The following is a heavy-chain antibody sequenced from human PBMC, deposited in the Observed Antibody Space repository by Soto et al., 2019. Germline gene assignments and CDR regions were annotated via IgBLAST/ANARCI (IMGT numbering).Heavy chain of an antibody. CDR2: IDGRDGT. CDR1: GFTFRAYT. D-gene: IGHD2-21*02. Sequence: EVQLLESGGGLVQPGGALRLSCAGSGFTFRAYTMAWVRQAPGKGLEWVSGIDGRDGTYYADSVKGRFNISRDSSRNTRLLKMNSLRADDTAVDYWAKTGPVTARIRFDYWGQGALVTVSS. CDR3: AKTGPVTARIRFDY. V-gene: IGHV3-23*01. J-gene: IGHJ4*02.